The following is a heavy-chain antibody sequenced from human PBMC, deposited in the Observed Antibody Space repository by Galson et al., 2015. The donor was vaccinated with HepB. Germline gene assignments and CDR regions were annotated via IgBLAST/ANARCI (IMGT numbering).Heavy chain of an antibody. D-gene: IGHD2-2*03. Sequence: SLRLSYAASGFTFSTFAMGWVRQAPGKGLEWVSTLHNDGVTTHIADSVRGRFTISRDNSKNTLFLQMNSLGVEDTALYYCAKFRGMDIGEYHFDHWGQGTLVTVSS. CDR3: AKFRGMDIGEYHFDH. CDR1: GFTFSTFA. CDR2: LHNDGVTT. J-gene: IGHJ4*02. V-gene: IGHV3-23*05.